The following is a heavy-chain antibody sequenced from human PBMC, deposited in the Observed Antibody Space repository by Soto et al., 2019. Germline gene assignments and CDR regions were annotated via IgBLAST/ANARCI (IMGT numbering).Heavy chain of an antibody. CDR2: ISSSSSFI. CDR3: LRGAHLTSYFY. CDR1: GFTFSNYN. Sequence: GGSLRLSCAASGFTFSNYNMNWVRQAPGKGLEWVSSISSSSSFIHYAESVKGRFTISRDNAQNSLYLQMNSLRVEDTAVYYCLRGAHLTSYFYWGQGTLVTVSS. D-gene: IGHD2-21*02. V-gene: IGHV3-21*01. J-gene: IGHJ4*02.